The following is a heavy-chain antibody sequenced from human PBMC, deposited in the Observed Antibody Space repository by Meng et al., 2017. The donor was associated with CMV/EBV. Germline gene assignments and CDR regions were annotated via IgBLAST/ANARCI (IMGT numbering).Heavy chain of an antibody. CDR3: ARGGLEGPIYYDFWSGYYSRVGWFDP. CDR2: IYYSGST. CDR1: GCSIISYY. J-gene: IGHJ5*02. Sequence: SETLSLTCTVSGCSIISYYWSWIRQPPGKGLEWIGYIYYSGSTNYNPSLKSRVTISVDTSKNQFSLKLSSVTAADTAVYYCARGGLEGPIYYDFWSGYYSRVGWFDPWGQGTLVTVSS. V-gene: IGHV4-59*01. D-gene: IGHD3-3*01.